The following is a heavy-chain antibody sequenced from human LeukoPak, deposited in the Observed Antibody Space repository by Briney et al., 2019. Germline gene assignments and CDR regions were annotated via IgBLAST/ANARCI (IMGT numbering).Heavy chain of an antibody. CDR1: GFTFSSYA. V-gene: IGHV3-23*01. Sequence: GGSLRLSCAATGFTFSSYAMSWVRQAPGKGLEWVSAISGSGGSTYYADSVKGRFTISRDNSKNTLYLQMNSLRAEDTAVYYCAKSMVFTLPYPHFDYWGQGTLVTVSS. D-gene: IGHD2-21*01. CDR3: AKSMVFTLPYPHFDY. CDR2: ISGSGGST. J-gene: IGHJ4*02.